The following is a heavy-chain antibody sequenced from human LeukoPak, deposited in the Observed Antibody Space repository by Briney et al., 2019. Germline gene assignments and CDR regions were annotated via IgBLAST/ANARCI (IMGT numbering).Heavy chain of an antibody. V-gene: IGHV1-8*01. D-gene: IGHD7-27*01. CDR3: ARGDPWGFDP. CDR1: GYTFSSYD. J-gene: IGHJ5*02. CDR2: MNPNSGET. Sequence: ASVKVSCKTSGYTFSSYDINWVRQATGQGLEWMGWMNPNSGETGFAQSFQGRVTLTKNTSITTAYMELSSLRSEDTAVYYCARGDPWGFDPWGQGTLVTVSS.